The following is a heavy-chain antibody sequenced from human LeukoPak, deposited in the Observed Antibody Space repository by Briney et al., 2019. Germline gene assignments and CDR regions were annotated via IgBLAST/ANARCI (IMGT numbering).Heavy chain of an antibody. Sequence: SETLSLTRTVSGGSISSYYWSWIRQPPGKGLEWIGYIYYSGSTNYNPSLKSRVTISVDTSKNQFSLMLSSVTAADTGVYYCARAGWELLIDYWGQGTLVTVSS. V-gene: IGHV4-59*01. CDR1: GGSISSYY. J-gene: IGHJ4*02. CDR3: ARAGWELLIDY. D-gene: IGHD1-26*01. CDR2: IYYSGST.